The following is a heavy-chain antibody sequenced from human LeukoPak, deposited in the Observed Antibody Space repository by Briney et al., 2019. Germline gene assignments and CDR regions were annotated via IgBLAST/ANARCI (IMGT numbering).Heavy chain of an antibody. V-gene: IGHV1-8*01. J-gene: IGHJ6*02. CDR1: GYTFTSYD. CDR3: ALTSVATIEYYGMDV. CDR2: MNPNSGNT. D-gene: IGHD5-12*01. Sequence: GASVKVSCKASGYTFTSYDINWVRQATGQGLEWMGWMNPNSGNTGYAQKFQGRVTMTRNTSISTAYMELSGLRSEDTAVYYCALTSVATIEYYGMDVWGQGTTVTVSS.